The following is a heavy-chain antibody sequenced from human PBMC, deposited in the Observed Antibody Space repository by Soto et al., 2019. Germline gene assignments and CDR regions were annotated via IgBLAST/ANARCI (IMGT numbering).Heavy chain of an antibody. CDR2: TSHDGFRE. CDR1: GFKLSDYG. D-gene: IGHD2-2*01. CDR3: AKVGYAYGFSAMDV. J-gene: IGHJ6*04. Sequence: GGFLTLSRDVSGFKLSDYGLNWVRQAPGNGLELLAATSHDGFRETHAESVRGRFTLSSDNSTPSLDLAISRLRREDPALHYGAKVGYAYGFSAMDVWGLGTTVTVYS. V-gene: IGHV3-30*04.